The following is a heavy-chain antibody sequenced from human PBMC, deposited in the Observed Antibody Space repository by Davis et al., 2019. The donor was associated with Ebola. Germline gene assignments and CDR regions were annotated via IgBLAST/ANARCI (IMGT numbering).Heavy chain of an antibody. CDR2: INAGNGNT. CDR3: ARDPCSTTTCYSAFDI. V-gene: IGHV1-3*01. D-gene: IGHD2-2*02. J-gene: IGHJ3*02. CDR1: GYTFTSYA. Sequence: AASVKVSCKASGYTFTSYAMHWVRQAPGQRLEWMGWINAGNGNTNYAQKLQGRVTITSDTSATTAYMELTSLRSEDTAVYYCARDPCSTTTCYSAFDIWGQGTMVTVSS.